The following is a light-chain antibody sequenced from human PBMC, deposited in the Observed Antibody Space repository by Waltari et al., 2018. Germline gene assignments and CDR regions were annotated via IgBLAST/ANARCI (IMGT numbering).Light chain of an antibody. CDR3: MQGSHWPWT. CDR2: RVS. J-gene: IGKJ1*01. Sequence: DVVMSQSPLSLPVTLGQPASIPCRSRQSLVSSDGNTYFNWFQQRPGQSPRRLFYRVSNRDSGVPDRFSGSGSGSDFTLRISRVEAEDVGVYYCMQGSHWPWTFGQGTKVEIK. V-gene: IGKV2-30*01. CDR1: QSLVSSDGNTY.